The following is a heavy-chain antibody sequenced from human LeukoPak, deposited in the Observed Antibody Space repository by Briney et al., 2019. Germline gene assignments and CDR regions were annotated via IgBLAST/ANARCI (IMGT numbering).Heavy chain of an antibody. V-gene: IGHV3-23*01. Sequence: GGSLRLSCAASGFTFSSYAMSWVRQAPGKGLEWISAISGSGGSTYYADSVKGRFTISRDNSKNTLYLQMNSLRAEDTAVYYCAKGQNSRGYSRDYWGQGTLVTVSS. CDR2: ISGSGGST. J-gene: IGHJ4*02. D-gene: IGHD5-18*01. CDR1: GFTFSSYA. CDR3: AKGQNSRGYSRDY.